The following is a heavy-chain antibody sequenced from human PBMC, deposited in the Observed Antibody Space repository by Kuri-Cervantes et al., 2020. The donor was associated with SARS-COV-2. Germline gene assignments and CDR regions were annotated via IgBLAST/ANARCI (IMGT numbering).Heavy chain of an antibody. CDR3: ARDRRAVAGTLSARTFSAMDV. CDR1: GGTFSSYA. Sequence: SVKVSCKASGGTFSSYAISWVRQAPGQGLEWMGGIIPIFGIANYAQKFQGRVTITADKSTSTAYMELSSLRSEDTAVYYCARDRRAVAGTLSARTFSAMDVWGQGNTVT. CDR2: IIPIFGIA. J-gene: IGHJ6*01. D-gene: IGHD6-19*01. V-gene: IGHV1-69*10.